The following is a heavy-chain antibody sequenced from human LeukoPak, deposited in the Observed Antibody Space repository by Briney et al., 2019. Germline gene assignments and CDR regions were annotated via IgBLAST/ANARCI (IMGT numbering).Heavy chain of an antibody. Sequence: PGGSLRLSCAASGFTFSSNWMSWVRQAPGKGLEWVANIKQDGSEIYYVDSVKGRFTISRDNAKNSLYLQMSSLRAEDTAVYYCARIYSGNSYYFDYWGQGTLVTVSS. D-gene: IGHD4-23*01. CDR2: IKQDGSEI. CDR3: ARIYSGNSYYFDY. CDR1: GFTFSSNW. V-gene: IGHV3-7*01. J-gene: IGHJ4*02.